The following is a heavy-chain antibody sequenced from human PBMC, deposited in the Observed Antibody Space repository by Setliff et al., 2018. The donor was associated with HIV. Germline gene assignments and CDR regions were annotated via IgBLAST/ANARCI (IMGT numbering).Heavy chain of an antibody. V-gene: IGHV1-2*02. CDR2: INCHSGDT. J-gene: IGHJ3*02. Sequence: ASVKVSCKGSGYTFTDYFMHWVRQAPGQGPEWMGWINCHSGDTNYAQKFQGRVTMTRDTSITTAYMELSRLRSDDTAVFYCARVRVSTKSFDIWGQGTMVTVSS. D-gene: IGHD6-13*01. CDR1: GYTFTDYF. CDR3: ARVRVSTKSFDI.